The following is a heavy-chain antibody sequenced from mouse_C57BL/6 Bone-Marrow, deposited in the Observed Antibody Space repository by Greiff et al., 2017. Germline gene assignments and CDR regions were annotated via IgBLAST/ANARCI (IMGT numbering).Heavy chain of an antibody. CDR3: ARAPSGWLLHAMDY. J-gene: IGHJ4*01. Sequence: VQLVESGAELVRPGASVKLSCKASGYTFTDYYINWVKQRPGQGLEWIARIYPGSGNTYYNEKFKGKATLTAEKSSSTAYMQLSSLTSEDSAVYFCARAPSGWLLHAMDYWGQGTSVTVSS. CDR1: GYTFTDYY. D-gene: IGHD2-3*01. V-gene: IGHV1-76*01. CDR2: IYPGSGNT.